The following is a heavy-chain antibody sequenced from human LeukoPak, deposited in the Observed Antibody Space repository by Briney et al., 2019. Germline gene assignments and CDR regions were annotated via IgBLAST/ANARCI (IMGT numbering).Heavy chain of an antibody. V-gene: IGHV3-30*02. CDR2: IRNDGSKK. Sequence: PGGSLRLSCGAAGFIFSDYGMHWVRQAPGKGLEWVAFIRNDGSKKFYVDSVKGRFTISRDDSKNMVFLQMYSLRPEDTAVYYCAKASGRSAYGLDYWGQGTLVTVFS. CDR1: GFIFSDYG. J-gene: IGHJ4*02. D-gene: IGHD3-16*01. CDR3: AKASGRSAYGLDY.